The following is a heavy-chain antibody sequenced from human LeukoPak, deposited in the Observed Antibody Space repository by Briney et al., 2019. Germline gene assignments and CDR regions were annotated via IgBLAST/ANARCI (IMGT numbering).Heavy chain of an antibody. CDR3: AKDGLWFGDLTYFDY. CDR1: GFTFSSFG. D-gene: IGHD3-10*01. CDR2: ISHDGSYE. V-gene: IGHV3-30*18. Sequence: GGSLRLSCAGSGFTFSSFGMHWVRQAPGKGLEWVAVISHDGSYEYYADSMKGRFTISRDTSKNTLYLQMNSLRAEDTAVYYCAKDGLWFGDLTYFDYWGQGVLDTVSS. J-gene: IGHJ4*02.